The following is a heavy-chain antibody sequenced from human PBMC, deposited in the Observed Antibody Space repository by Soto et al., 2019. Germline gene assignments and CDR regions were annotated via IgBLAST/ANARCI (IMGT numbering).Heavy chain of an antibody. CDR1: GFTFSSYS. Sequence: GGSLRLSCAASGFTFSSYSMNWVRQAPGKGLEWVSSISSSSSYIYYADSVKGRFTISRDNAKNSLYLQMNSLRAEDTAVYYCARLPKLDYYYYMDVWGKGTTVTVSS. J-gene: IGHJ6*03. CDR2: ISSSSSYI. D-gene: IGHD1-1*01. CDR3: ARLPKLDYYYYMDV. V-gene: IGHV3-21*01.